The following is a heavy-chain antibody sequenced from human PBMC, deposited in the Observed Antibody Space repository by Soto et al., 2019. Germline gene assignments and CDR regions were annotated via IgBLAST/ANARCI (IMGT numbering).Heavy chain of an antibody. CDR3: ARIERYFDWLVGYFDY. Sequence: GGSLRLSCAASGFSFRKYAMSWVRQAPGKGLEWVSSISSSSSYIYYADSVKGRFTISRDNAKNSLYLQMNSLRAEDTAVYYCARIERYFDWLVGYFDYWGQGTLVTVSS. D-gene: IGHD3-9*01. J-gene: IGHJ4*02. CDR2: ISSSSSYI. V-gene: IGHV3-21*01. CDR1: GFSFRKYA.